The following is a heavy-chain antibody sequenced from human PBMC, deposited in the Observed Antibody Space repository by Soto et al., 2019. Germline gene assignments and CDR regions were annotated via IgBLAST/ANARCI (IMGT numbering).Heavy chain of an antibody. V-gene: IGHV4-34*01. Sequence: SETLSLTCAVYGGSFSGYYWSWIRQPPGKGLEWIGEINHSGSTNYNPSLKSRVTISVDTSKNHFSLNLSSVTAADMAVYYCAREGSYSAYKFAHGIKLWSFDVWGQGDLVTV. CDR2: INHSGST. J-gene: IGHJ4*02. CDR1: GGSFSGYY. CDR3: AREGSYSAYKFAHGIKLWSFDV. D-gene: IGHD5-12*01.